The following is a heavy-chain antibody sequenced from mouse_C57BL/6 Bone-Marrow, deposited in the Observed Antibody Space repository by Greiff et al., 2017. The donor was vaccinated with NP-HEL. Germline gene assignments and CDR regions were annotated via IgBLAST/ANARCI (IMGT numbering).Heavy chain of an antibody. CDR1: GYTFTDYY. CDR3: ARSHYYGSSYVYFDV. V-gene: IGHV1-19*01. D-gene: IGHD1-1*01. J-gene: IGHJ1*03. Sequence: VQLQQSGPVLVKPGASVKMSCKASGYTFTDYYMNWVKQSHGKSLERIGVINPYNGGTSYNQKFKGKATLTVDKSSSTAYMELNSLTSEDSAVYYCARSHYYGSSYVYFDVWGTGTTVTVSS. CDR2: INPYNGGT.